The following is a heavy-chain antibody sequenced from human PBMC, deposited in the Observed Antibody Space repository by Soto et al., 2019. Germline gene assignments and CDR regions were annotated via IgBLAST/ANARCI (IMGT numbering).Heavy chain of an antibody. CDR2: VSPDSGNS. Sequence: QVQVVQSRAEVKKPGASVKVSCKTSGYTFTDYDINWVRQATGQGLEWMGWVSPDSGNSGYAQQFQGRVTMTGDTSISTVYMELSNLRSEDTAMYYCEVTTGYWGQGTMVTVSS. J-gene: IGHJ4*02. CDR3: EVTTGY. V-gene: IGHV1-8*01. D-gene: IGHD3-9*01. CDR1: GYTFTDYD.